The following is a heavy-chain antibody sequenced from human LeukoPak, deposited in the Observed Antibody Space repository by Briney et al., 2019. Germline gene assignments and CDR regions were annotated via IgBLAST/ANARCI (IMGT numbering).Heavy chain of an antibody. D-gene: IGHD3-10*01. V-gene: IGHV1-18*01. Sequence: ASVKVSCKASGYTFTSYGISWVQQAPGQGLEWMGWISAYNGNTNYAQKLQGRVTMTTDTSTSTAYMELRSLRSDDTAVYYCARCSSGSYVKWFDPWGQGTLVTVSS. CDR1: GYTFTSYG. CDR2: ISAYNGNT. J-gene: IGHJ5*02. CDR3: ARCSSGSYVKWFDP.